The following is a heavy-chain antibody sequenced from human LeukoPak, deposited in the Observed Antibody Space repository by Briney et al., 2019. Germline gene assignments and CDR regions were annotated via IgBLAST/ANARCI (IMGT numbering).Heavy chain of an antibody. CDR3: AKGQELLQPDY. V-gene: IGHV3-30*02. CDR1: GFTFSSYG. D-gene: IGHD5-18*01. J-gene: IGHJ4*02. CDR2: IRFDGSNE. Sequence: GRSLRLSCAASGFTFSSYGMHWVRQAPGKGLECVAFIRFDGSNEFYVASVRGRFTIFRDNSKNILFLQMNSLRAEDTAVYYCAKGQELLQPDYWGQGTLVTVSS.